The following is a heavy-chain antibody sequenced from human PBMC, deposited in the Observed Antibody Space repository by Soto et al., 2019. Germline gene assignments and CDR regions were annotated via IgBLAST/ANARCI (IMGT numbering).Heavy chain of an antibody. CDR1: GGTFSSYA. CDR3: ARLELAWGGDGAFDI. V-gene: IGHV1-69*05. Sequence: GASVKVSCKASGGTFSSYAISWVRQAPGQGLEWMGGIIPIFGTANYAQKLQGRVTMTTDTSTSTAYMELRSLRSDDTAVYYCARLELAWGGDGAFDIWGQGTMVTVSS. J-gene: IGHJ3*02. D-gene: IGHD4-17*01. CDR2: IIPIFGTA.